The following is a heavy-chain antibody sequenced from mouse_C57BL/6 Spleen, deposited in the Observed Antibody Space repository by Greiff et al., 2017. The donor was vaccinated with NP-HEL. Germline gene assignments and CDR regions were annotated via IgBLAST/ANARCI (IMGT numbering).Heavy chain of an antibody. V-gene: IGHV1-64*01. Sequence: QVQLQQPGAELVKPAASVPLSCKASGYTFTSYWMHWVKQRPGPGLEWIGMIHPNSGSTNYNEKFKSKATLTVDKSSSPAYMQLSSLTSEDSAVYCGGRGELGQGYWGKGTTLTVSS. D-gene: IGHD4-1*01. J-gene: IGHJ2*01. CDR1: GYTFTSYW. CDR3: GRGELGQGY. CDR2: IHPNSGST.